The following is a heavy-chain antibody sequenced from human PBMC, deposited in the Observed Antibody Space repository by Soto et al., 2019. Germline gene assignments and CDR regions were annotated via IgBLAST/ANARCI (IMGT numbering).Heavy chain of an antibody. CDR3: ARVDNSGGYYRRYFDY. V-gene: IGHV3-30-3*01. CDR1: RLTFSRYA. J-gene: IGHJ4*02. CDR2: MSYDGTNK. Sequence: AGSLRLSCAAARLTFSRYAIHWVRQAQGKGLEWVAVMSYDGTNKDYSDSVKGRFTISRDNSKNTMYLQMNSLRGEDTAVYYCARVDNSGGYYRRYFDYWGQGTLVTVSS. D-gene: IGHD1-26*01.